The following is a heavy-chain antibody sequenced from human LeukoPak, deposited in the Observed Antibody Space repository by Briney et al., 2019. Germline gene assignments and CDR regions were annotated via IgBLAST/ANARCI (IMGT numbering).Heavy chain of an antibody. D-gene: IGHD3-9*01. CDR3: ATSYYDILTGYRPLAY. V-gene: IGHV1-24*01. Sequence: ASVKVSCKVSGYTLTELSMHWVRQAPGKGLEWMGGFDPENGGTIYAQKFQGRVTMTEDTSTDTAYMELSSLRSEDTAVYYCATSYYDILTGYRPLAYWGQGTLVTVSS. J-gene: IGHJ4*02. CDR2: FDPENGGT. CDR1: GYTLTELS.